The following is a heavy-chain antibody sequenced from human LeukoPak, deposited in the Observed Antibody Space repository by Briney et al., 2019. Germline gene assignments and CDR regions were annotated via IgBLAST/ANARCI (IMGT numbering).Heavy chain of an antibody. Sequence: GGSLRLSCAASGFTVDSNYLSWVRQAPGKGLEWVSTIYTGGNTYYAASAKGRFTISRDFSKNTVFLHMNSLRAEDTAMYYCARGDDSGYYDYFDYWGQGALVTVSS. CDR2: IYTGGNT. CDR3: ARGDDSGYYDYFDY. J-gene: IGHJ4*02. CDR1: GFTVDSNY. D-gene: IGHD3-22*01. V-gene: IGHV3-53*01.